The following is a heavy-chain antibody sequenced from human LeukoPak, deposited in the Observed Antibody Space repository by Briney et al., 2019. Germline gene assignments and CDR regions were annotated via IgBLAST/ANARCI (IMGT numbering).Heavy chain of an antibody. V-gene: IGHV3-23*01. D-gene: IGHD3-3*01. Sequence: PGGSLRLSCAASGFTFSSYAMSWVRQAPGKGLEWVSAISGSSGSTYYADYVKGRFTISRDNSKHTLYLQMNSLRAEDTAVYYCAKESNDFWSGRPEYFQHWGQGTLVTVSS. CDR2: ISGSSGST. CDR1: GFTFSSYA. CDR3: AKESNDFWSGRPEYFQH. J-gene: IGHJ1*01.